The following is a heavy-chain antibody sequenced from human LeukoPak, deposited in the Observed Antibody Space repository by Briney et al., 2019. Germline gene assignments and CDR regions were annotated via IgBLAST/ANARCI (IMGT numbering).Heavy chain of an antibody. CDR3: NPLNPRHDAFDI. CDR1: GGSFSGYY. V-gene: IGHV4-34*01. CDR2: INHSGST. D-gene: IGHD1-14*01. J-gene: IGHJ3*02. Sequence: PSETLSLTCAVYGGSFSGYYWSWIRQPPGKGLEWIGEINHSGSTNYNPSLKSRVTISVDTSKNQFSLKLSSVTAADTAVYYCNPLNPRHDAFDIWGQGTMVTVSS.